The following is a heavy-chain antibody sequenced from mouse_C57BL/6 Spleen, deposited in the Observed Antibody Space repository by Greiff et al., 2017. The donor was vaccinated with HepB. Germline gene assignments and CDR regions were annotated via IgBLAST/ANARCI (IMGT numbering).Heavy chain of an antibody. Sequence: VKLQQSGAELVRPGASVTLSCKASGYTFTDYEMHWVKQTPVHGLEWIGAIDPETGGTAYNQKFKGKAILTADKSSSTAYMELRSLTSEDSAVYYCTSKGYSNYARPHAMDYWGQGTSVTVSS. D-gene: IGHD2-5*01. CDR2: IDPETGGT. CDR1: GYTFTDYE. J-gene: IGHJ4*01. V-gene: IGHV1-15*01. CDR3: TSKGYSNYARPHAMDY.